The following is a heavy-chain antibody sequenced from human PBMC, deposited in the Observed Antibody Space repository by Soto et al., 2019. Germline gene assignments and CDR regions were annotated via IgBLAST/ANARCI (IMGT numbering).Heavy chain of an antibody. D-gene: IGHD5-12*01. J-gene: IGHJ4*02. CDR2: ISNSHNTI. Sequence: QVQLVESGGGLVKPGGSLRLSCAASGFSLSDYYMGWIRQAPGKGLEWISFISNSHNTIYYADSMKGRFTISRGNAENSLFLQMNSLRVEDTAVYYCATYGGYVRSLDYWGQGTLVTVSS. V-gene: IGHV3-11*01. CDR1: GFSLSDYY. CDR3: ATYGGYVRSLDY.